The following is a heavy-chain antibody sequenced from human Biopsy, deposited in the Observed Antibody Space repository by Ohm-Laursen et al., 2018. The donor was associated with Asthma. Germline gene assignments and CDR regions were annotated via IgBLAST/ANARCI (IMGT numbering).Heavy chain of an antibody. V-gene: IGHV4-39*01. CDR1: SGSGGYMRSGNYY. D-gene: IGHD6-13*01. Sequence: TLSLTCSLSSGSGGYMRSGNYYWGWIRQPPGKGLEWIGSIYYSGTTYYNPSLESRVPVSADTSKNQFSLKLTSVTAADTAVYYCVRGSSSWHHGPFHYYYGLDVWGQGTPVTVSS. J-gene: IGHJ6*02. CDR2: IYYSGTT. CDR3: VRGSSSWHHGPFHYYYGLDV.